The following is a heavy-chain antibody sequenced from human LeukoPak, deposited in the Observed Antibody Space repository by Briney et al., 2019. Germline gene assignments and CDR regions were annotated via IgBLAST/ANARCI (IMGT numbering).Heavy chain of an antibody. CDR2: ISYDGSNK. CDR3: AKDFGYYYGSGSHLNDY. CDR1: GFTFSSYA. D-gene: IGHD3-10*01. V-gene: IGHV3-30*04. Sequence: GGSLRLSCAASGFTFSSYAMHWVRQAPGKGLEWVAVISYDGSNKYYADSVKGRFTISRDNSKNTLYLQMNSLRAEDTAVYYCAKDFGYYYGSGSHLNDYWGQGTLVTVSS. J-gene: IGHJ4*02.